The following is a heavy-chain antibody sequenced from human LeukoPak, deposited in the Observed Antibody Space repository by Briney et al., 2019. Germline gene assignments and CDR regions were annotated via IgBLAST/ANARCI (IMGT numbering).Heavy chain of an antibody. V-gene: IGHV4-59*05. CDR3: ARHRAGYHLDW. CDR1: GGSISSYY. Sequence: SETLSLTCTVSGGSISSYYWSWIRQPPGKGLEWIGSHYYSGSTYYNPSLKSRVTISVNTSKNQFSLKLNSVTAADTGVYYCARHRAGYHLDWWGQGTLVTVSS. CDR2: HYYSGST. J-gene: IGHJ4*02. D-gene: IGHD3-9*01.